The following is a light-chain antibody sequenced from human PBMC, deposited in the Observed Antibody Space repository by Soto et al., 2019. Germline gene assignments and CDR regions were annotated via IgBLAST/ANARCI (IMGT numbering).Light chain of an antibody. V-gene: IGKV1-9*01. CDR3: QHLKTYPSGLT. Sequence: DIQLTQSPSFLSASVGDRVTITCRASQGISLYLAWYQQRPGNAPKLLIYAASTLQTGVPSRFSGSGSGTEFTLTITSLQPEDFATYYCQHLKTYPSGLTFGGGTKVEIK. CDR2: AAS. J-gene: IGKJ4*01. CDR1: QGISLY.